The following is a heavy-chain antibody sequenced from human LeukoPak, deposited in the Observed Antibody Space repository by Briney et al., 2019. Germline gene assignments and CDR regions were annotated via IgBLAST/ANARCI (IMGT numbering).Heavy chain of an antibody. V-gene: IGHV1-2*02. Sequence: ASVKVSCKASGYTFTGYYMHWVRQAPGQGLEWMGWINPNSGGTNYAQKFQGRVTMTRDTSISTAYMELSRLRSDDTAVYYCARGMHCSSTSCYRKGDYYYYYMDVWGKGTTVTISS. J-gene: IGHJ6*03. CDR1: GYTFTGYY. CDR3: ARGMHCSSTSCYRKGDYYYYYMDV. D-gene: IGHD2-2*01. CDR2: INPNSGGT.